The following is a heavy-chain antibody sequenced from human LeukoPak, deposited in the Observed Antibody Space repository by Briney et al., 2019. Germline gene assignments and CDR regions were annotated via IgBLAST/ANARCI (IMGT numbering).Heavy chain of an antibody. J-gene: IGHJ4*02. V-gene: IGHV5-51*01. Sequence: GESLKISCKGSGYSFTSYWIGWVRQMPGKGLEWMGIIYPGDSDTRYSPSFQGQVTISADKSISTAYLQWSNLKASDTAMYYCARPGSGSYYRGGFDYWGQGTLVTVSS. CDR3: ARPGSGSYYRGGFDY. D-gene: IGHD3-10*01. CDR1: GYSFTSYW. CDR2: IYPGDSDT.